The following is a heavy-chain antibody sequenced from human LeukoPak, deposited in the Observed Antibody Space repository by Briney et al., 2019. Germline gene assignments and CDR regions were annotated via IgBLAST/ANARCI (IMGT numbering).Heavy chain of an antibody. CDR3: ARDSSGWYYFDY. J-gene: IGHJ4*02. CDR1: GGTFSSYA. V-gene: IGHV1-69*04. CDR2: IIPILGIA. Sequence: TVKVSCKASGGTFSSYAISWVRQAPGQGLEWMGRIIPILGIANYAQKFQGRVTITADKSTSTAYMELSSLRSEDTAVYYCARDSSGWYYFDYWGQGTLVTVSS. D-gene: IGHD6-19*01.